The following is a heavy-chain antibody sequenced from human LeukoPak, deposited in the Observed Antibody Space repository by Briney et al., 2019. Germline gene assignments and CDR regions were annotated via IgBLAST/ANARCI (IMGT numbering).Heavy chain of an antibody. V-gene: IGHV3-9*01. Sequence: QPGRSLRLSCAASGFTFDGYAMHWVRQVPGKGLEWVSGINWNSGSIGYADSVKGRFTISRDNSKNTLYLQMNSLRAEDTAVYYCAKPITYDFWSGYQPWGQGTLVTVSS. J-gene: IGHJ5*02. D-gene: IGHD3-3*01. CDR3: AKPITYDFWSGYQP. CDR1: GFTFDGYA. CDR2: INWNSGSI.